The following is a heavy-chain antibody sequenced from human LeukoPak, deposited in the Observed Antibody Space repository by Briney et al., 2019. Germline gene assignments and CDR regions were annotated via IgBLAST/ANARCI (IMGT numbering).Heavy chain of an antibody. CDR1: GFTFSDYY. CDR3: AREFTVDTAMVTENLGY. V-gene: IGHV3-11*01. J-gene: IGHJ4*02. D-gene: IGHD5-18*01. CDR2: ISSSGSTI. Sequence: GGSLRLSCAASGFTFSDYYMSWIRQAPGKGLEWVSYISSSGSTIYYADSVKGRFTISRDNAKNSLYLQMNSLRAEDTALYYCAREFTVDTAMVTENLGYWGQGTLVTVSS.